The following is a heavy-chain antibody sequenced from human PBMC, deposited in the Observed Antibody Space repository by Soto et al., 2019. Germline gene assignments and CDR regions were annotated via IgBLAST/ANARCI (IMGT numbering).Heavy chain of an antibody. Sequence: ASVKVSCKASGGTFTSYGISWVRQAPGQGLEWMGWISAYNGNTNYAQKLQGRVTMTTDTSTSTAYMELRSLRSDDTAVYYCARDRGAAAGYYYYGMDVWGQGTTVTVSS. CDR1: GGTFTSYG. V-gene: IGHV1-18*01. D-gene: IGHD6-13*01. CDR3: ARDRGAAAGYYYYGMDV. CDR2: ISAYNGNT. J-gene: IGHJ6*02.